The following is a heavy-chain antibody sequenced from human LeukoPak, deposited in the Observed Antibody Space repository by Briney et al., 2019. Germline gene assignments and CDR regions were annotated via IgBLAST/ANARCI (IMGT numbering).Heavy chain of an antibody. CDR1: GGSISSGDFY. V-gene: IGHV4-61*08. CDR3: ARGGPSNYDY. D-gene: IGHD4-11*01. Sequence: TSQTLSLTCTVSGGSISSGDFYWSWIRQPPGKGLEWIGSIYHSGSTNYNPSLKSRVTISVDTSKNQFSLKLSSVTAADTAVYYCARGGPSNYDYWGQGTLVTVSS. CDR2: IYHSGST. J-gene: IGHJ4*02.